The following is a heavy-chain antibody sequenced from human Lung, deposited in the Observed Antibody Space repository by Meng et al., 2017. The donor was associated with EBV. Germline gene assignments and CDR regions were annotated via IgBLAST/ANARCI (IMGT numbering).Heavy chain of an antibody. CDR1: GYIVTGFG. CDR3: ARVWNYDILTGYYTHYFDY. CDR2: ITTYNGNT. J-gene: IGHJ4*02. V-gene: IGHV1-18*01. Sequence: VPPVLSGAGLKCPRVSLKVPSKVSGYIVTGFGTICVRQVPGQGLQWMGWITTYNGNTNYAQKLQGRVTMTTDTSTSTVYMEVRSLSSDDTAVYYCARVWNYDILTGYYTHYFDYWGQGTLVTVSS. D-gene: IGHD3-9*01.